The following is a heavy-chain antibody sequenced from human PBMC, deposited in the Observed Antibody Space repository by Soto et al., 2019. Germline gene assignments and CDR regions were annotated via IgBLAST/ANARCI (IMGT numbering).Heavy chain of an antibody. CDR3: AKGPSYSDSYFDH. J-gene: IGHJ4*02. CDR2: VSYDGDNE. D-gene: IGHD4-17*01. Sequence: GGSLRLSCGASGFTFSNYAMHWVRQAPGKGLEWVAIVSYDGDNEYYADSVRGRFFISRDNSRNTLYLQTTSLRHEDTAVYYCAKGPSYSDSYFDHWGQGTLVTVSS. V-gene: IGHV3-30*18. CDR1: GFTFSNYA.